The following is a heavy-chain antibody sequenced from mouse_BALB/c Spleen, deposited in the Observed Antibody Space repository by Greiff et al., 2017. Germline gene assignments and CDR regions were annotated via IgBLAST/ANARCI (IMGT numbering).Heavy chain of an antibody. V-gene: IGHV1-14*01. CDR1: GYTFTSYV. Sequence: VQLQQSGPELVKPGASVKMSCKASGYTFTSYVMHWVKQKPGQGLEWIGYINPYNDGTKYNEKFKGKATLTSDKSSSTAYMELSSLTSEDSAVYYCARGITTVVEGAWFAYWGQGTLVTVSA. CDR3: ARGITTVVEGAWFAY. J-gene: IGHJ3*01. D-gene: IGHD1-1*01. CDR2: INPYNDGT.